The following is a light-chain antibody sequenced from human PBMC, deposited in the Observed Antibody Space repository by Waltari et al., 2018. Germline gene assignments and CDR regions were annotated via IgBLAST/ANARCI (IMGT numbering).Light chain of an antibody. Sequence: EIVMTQSPATMSVSPGEEVTLSCTASERVGTDVAWYRHKPGQAPRLLIYDAITRATGVPARFSGSGSGTDFTLTINNLQSEDFAIYYCQQSKQWPRRTFGQGTKLEIK. V-gene: IGKV3D-15*01. J-gene: IGKJ2*01. CDR2: DAI. CDR3: QQSKQWPRRT. CDR1: ERVGTD.